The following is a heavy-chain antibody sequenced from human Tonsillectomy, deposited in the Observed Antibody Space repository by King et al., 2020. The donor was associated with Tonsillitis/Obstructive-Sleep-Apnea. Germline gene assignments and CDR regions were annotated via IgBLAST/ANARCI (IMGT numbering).Heavy chain of an antibody. CDR3: ARDDVVGRYIDS. CDR1: GYTFTWYY. D-gene: IGHD1-14*01. Sequence: VQLVESGAEVKTPGASVKVSCKTSGYTFTWYYIHWVRQARGKGLEWMGIINPSSGVTRYAQKFQGRVTMTTDTSASTVYLELSSLRSEDTAVYYCARDDVVGRYIDSWGQGTLVTVSS. V-gene: IGHV1-46*01. J-gene: IGHJ4*02. CDR2: INPSSGVT.